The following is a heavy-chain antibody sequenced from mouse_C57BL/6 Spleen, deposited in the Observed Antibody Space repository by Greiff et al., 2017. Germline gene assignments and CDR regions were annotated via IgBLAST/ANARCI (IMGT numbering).Heavy chain of an antibody. CDR1: GYTFTSYW. J-gene: IGHJ1*03. V-gene: IGHV1-52*01. Sequence: QVQLQQPVAVLVRPGSSVRLSCKPSGYTFTSYWTHLLKQRPIQGLEWIGNLDPSDSETHYNQKFKDKATLAVDNSSSTAYIPLSTLPSEDSAVYYGARSMSQGDFDGWGKGTTITVS. CDR2: LDPSDSET. CDR3: ARSMSQGDFDG. D-gene: IGHD2-3*01.